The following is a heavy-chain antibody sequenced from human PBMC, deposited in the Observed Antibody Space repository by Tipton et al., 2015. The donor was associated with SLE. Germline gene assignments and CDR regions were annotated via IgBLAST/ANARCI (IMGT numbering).Heavy chain of an antibody. CDR2: IYYSGST. CDR3: ARGLAAGDRI. J-gene: IGHJ4*02. D-gene: IGHD7-27*01. CDR1: GGSISSHY. V-gene: IGHV4-59*08. Sequence: TLSLTCTVSGGSISSHYWSWIRQPPGKGLEWIGYIYYSGSTYYNPSPKSRVTISVDTSKNQFSLKLSSVTAADTAVYYCARGLAAGDRIWGQGTLVTVSS.